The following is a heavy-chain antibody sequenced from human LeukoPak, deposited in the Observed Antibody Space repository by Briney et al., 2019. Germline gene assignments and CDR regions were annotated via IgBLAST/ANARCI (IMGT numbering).Heavy chain of an antibody. CDR1: GGSISSSSYY. J-gene: IGHJ4*02. CDR3: ASSRLWYFDY. Sequence: PSETLSLTCTVSGGSISSSSYYWGWIRQPPGKGLEWIGTIYYSGSTFYNPSLKSRVTILVHTSKNQFSLKLSSVTAADTAVYYCASSRLWYFDYWGQGTLVTVSS. CDR2: IYYSGST. D-gene: IGHD4/OR15-4a*01. V-gene: IGHV4-39*07.